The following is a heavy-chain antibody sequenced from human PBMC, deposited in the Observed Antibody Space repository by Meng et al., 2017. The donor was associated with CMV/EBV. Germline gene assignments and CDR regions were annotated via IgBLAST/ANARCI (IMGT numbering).Heavy chain of an antibody. CDR3: ARTRIEVEPDGTKIKYYNYGMDV. CDR1: GYTVTGYY. D-gene: IGHD2-15*01. V-gene: IGHV1-2*02. CDR2: MNPNSGNT. Sequence: ASVKVSCKASGYTVTGYYMHWVRQAPGQGLEWMGWMNPNSGNTGYAQKFQGRVTMTRVTSISTAYMELSSLTSDDTAVYYCARTRIEVEPDGTKIKYYNYGMDVWGQGTTVTVSS. J-gene: IGHJ6*02.